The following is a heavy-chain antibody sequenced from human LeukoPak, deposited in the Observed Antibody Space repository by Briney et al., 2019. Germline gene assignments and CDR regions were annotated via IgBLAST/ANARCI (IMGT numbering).Heavy chain of an antibody. J-gene: IGHJ6*03. V-gene: IGHV3-66*02. CDR1: GFTVSSNY. CDR2: IYSGGST. D-gene: IGHD3-22*01. Sequence: PGGSLRLSCAASGFTVSSNYMSWVRQAPGKGLEWVSVIYSGGSTYYADSVKGRFTISRDNSKNTLYLQMNSLRAEDTAVYYCARVDLDSSGYFYYYYYMGVWGKGTTVTVSS. CDR3: ARVDLDSSGYFYYYYYMGV.